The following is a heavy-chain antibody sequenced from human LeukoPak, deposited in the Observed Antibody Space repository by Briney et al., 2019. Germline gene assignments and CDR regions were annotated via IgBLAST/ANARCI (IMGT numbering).Heavy chain of an antibody. CDR3: ARVVTSSLYFFDY. V-gene: IGHV4-31*03. CDR1: GGSISSEGFY. J-gene: IGHJ4*02. Sequence: PSQTLSLTCSVSGGSISSEGFYSSWIRQHPGKGLEWIAYIYHSGRTYYNPSLKSRLTISVDTSKNQFSMSLKSVTAADTAVYYCARVVTSSLYFFDYWGQGTLVSVSS. CDR2: IYHSGRT. D-gene: IGHD2-21*02.